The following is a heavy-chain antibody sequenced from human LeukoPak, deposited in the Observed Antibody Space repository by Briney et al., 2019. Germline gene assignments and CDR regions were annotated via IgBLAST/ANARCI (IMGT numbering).Heavy chain of an antibody. J-gene: IGHJ4*02. Sequence: VASVKVSCKASGGTFSSYAISWVRQAPGQGLEWMGMIIPILGIANYAQKFQGRVTITADKSTSTAYMELSSLRSEDTAVYYCARDFYSSSWYYFDYWGQGTLVTVSS. CDR1: GGTFSSYA. CDR2: IIPILGIA. D-gene: IGHD6-13*01. V-gene: IGHV1-69*04. CDR3: ARDFYSSSWYYFDY.